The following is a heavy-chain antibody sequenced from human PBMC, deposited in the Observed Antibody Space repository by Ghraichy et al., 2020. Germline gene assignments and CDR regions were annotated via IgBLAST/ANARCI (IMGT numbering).Heavy chain of an antibody. CDR3: ARSSYGSGSYYYPY. CDR2: ISAYNGNT. CDR1: GYTFTSYG. V-gene: IGHV1-18*01. J-gene: IGHJ4*02. Sequence: ASVKVSCKASGYTFTSYGISWVRQAPGQGLEWMGWISAYNGNTNYAQKLQGRVTMTTDTSTSTAYMELRSLRSDDTAVYYCARSSYGSGSYYYPYWGQGTLVTVSS. D-gene: IGHD3-10*01.